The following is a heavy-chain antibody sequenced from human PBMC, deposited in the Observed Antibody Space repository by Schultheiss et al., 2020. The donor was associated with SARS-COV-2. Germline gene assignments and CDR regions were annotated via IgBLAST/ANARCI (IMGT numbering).Heavy chain of an antibody. D-gene: IGHD6-13*01. CDR3: ARVSAKQLVRDAFDI. Sequence: GGSLRLSCAASGFSFSNYGMHWVRQAPGKGLEWVAVISYDGSNKYYADSVKGRFTISRDNSKNTLYLQMNSLRAEDTAVYYCARVSAKQLVRDAFDIWGQGTMVTVSS. CDR2: ISYDGSNK. V-gene: IGHV3-30*03. J-gene: IGHJ3*02. CDR1: GFSFSNYG.